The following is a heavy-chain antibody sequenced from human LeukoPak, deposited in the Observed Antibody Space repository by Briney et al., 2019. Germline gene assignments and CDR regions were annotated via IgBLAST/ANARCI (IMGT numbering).Heavy chain of an antibody. D-gene: IGHD1-26*01. J-gene: IGHJ3*02. Sequence: GGSLRLSCAASGFTFSSYAMSWVRQAPGKGLEWVSATSGTGGSTYYADSVKGRFTISRDNSKNTLYLQMNSLRAEDTAVYYCAKDRSGSYSDAFDIWAKGQWSPSLQ. V-gene: IGHV3-23*01. CDR2: TSGTGGST. CDR3: AKDRSGSYSDAFDI. CDR1: GFTFSSYA.